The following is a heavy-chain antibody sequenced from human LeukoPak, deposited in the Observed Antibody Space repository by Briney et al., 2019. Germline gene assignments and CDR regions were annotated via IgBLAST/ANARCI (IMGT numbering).Heavy chain of an antibody. D-gene: IGHD1-26*01. CDR2: INHSGST. Sequence: SETLSLTCAVYGGSFSGYYWTWIRQPPGKGLEWIGEINHSGSTNYNPSLKSRVTISVDTSKNQFSLKLSSVTAADTAVYYCATNRGSSAYFDYWGQGTLVTVSS. CDR3: ATNRGSSAYFDY. J-gene: IGHJ4*02. V-gene: IGHV4-34*01. CDR1: GGSFSGYY.